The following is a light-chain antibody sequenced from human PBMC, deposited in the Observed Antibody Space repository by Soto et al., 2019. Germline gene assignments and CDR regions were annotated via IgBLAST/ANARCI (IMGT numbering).Light chain of an antibody. J-gene: IGLJ3*02. V-gene: IGLV1-47*01. Sequence: QSVLTQPPSASGTPGQRVTISCSGSRYNIGNNYVHWYQQLPGTAPKLLIYRSNQRPSGVPDRFSGSKSGTSASLAISGLRSEDEADYHCAAWDDSLSGWVCGGGTKVTVL. CDR3: AAWDDSLSGWV. CDR1: RYNIGNNY. CDR2: RSN.